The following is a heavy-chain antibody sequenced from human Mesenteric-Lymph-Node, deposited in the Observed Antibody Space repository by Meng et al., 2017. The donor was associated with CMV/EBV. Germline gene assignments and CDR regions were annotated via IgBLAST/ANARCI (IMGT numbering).Heavy chain of an antibody. Sequence: QFQPQGSGPSRWNPSETPALSRNVSGDSISNSSYYWTWHRQAPGKGLGGNWRVHQNGTTYYNPSLKGRLTISVDTSANLFSLRLTTVTAADTATYYCARRGNYDSDYSEYWGQGTLVTASS. CDR2: VHQNGTT. D-gene: IGHD3-22*01. CDR1: GDSISNSSYY. V-gene: IGHV4-39*01. CDR3: ARRGNYDSDYSEY. J-gene: IGHJ4*02.